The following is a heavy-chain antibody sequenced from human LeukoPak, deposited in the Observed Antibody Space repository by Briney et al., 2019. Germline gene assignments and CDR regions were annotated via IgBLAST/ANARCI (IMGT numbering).Heavy chain of an antibody. D-gene: IGHD5-18*01. CDR3: ARHVDIATDDFDY. CDR1: GGSISSSSYY. CDR2: IYYSGSS. Sequence: KPSETLSLTCTVSGGSISSSSYYWGWIRQPPGKGLEWIGSIYYSGSSYYNPSLKSRVTISVHTSKNQFSLRLSSVTAADTAVYYCARHVDIATDDFDYWGQGTLVTVSS. J-gene: IGHJ4*02. V-gene: IGHV4-39*01.